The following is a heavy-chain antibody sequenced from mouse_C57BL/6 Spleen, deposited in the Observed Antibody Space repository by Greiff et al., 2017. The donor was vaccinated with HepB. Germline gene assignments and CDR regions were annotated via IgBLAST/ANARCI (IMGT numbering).Heavy chain of an antibody. CDR3: TREGYGSSYVAWFAY. Sequence: VQLQQSGAELVRPGASVTLSCKASGYTFTDYEMHWVKQTPVHGLEWIGAIDPETGGTAYNQKFKGKAILTADKSSSTAYMELRSLTSDDSAVYYCTREGYGSSYVAWFAYWGQGTLVTVSA. D-gene: IGHD1-1*01. CDR2: IDPETGGT. CDR1: GYTFTDYE. J-gene: IGHJ3*01. V-gene: IGHV1-15*01.